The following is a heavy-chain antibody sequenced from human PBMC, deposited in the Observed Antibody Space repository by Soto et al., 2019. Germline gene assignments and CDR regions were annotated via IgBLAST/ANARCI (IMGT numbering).Heavy chain of an antibody. D-gene: IGHD7-27*01. V-gene: IGHV4-30-4*01. CDR1: GDSINTVNYY. Sequence: QVQLQESGPGLVKPSQTLSLTCTVSGDSINTVNYYWSWIRQSPDKGLEWSGHIYHGGTTYNNPSLTSRVTISVDTSNNQFSLKLSSVSAADTAVYYCARGPSGDKIDFWGQGTLVTVSS. CDR3: ARGPSGDKIDF. J-gene: IGHJ4*02. CDR2: IYHGGTT.